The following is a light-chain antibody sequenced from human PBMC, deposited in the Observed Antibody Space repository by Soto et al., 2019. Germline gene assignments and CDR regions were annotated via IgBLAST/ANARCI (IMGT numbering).Light chain of an antibody. V-gene: IGKV1-39*01. J-gene: IGKJ1*01. CDR2: AAT. CDR1: QSINSK. Sequence: DIPMTQSPFSLSASLGDRVTITCRASQSINSKLNWYQQKPGEVPKLLIYAATSLQSGVPSRFSGSGSGTDFTLTISSLQPEDFATYYCQQSYKRPPTFGQGTKVNIK. CDR3: QQSYKRPPT.